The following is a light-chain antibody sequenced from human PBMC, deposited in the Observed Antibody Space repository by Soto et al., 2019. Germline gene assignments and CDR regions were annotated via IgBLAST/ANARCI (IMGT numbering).Light chain of an antibody. CDR2: AAS. V-gene: IGKV1-39*01. J-gene: IGKJ4*01. Sequence: DSQVTQPPYSLSASVGDRDTITCRASQNISSYLNWYQQKPGKAPKFLIYAASSLQSGVPSRFSGSGSGTDFTLTISSLQAEDVAAYYCQQYYSTPLTFGGGTKVDIK. CDR3: QQYYSTPLT. CDR1: QNISSY.